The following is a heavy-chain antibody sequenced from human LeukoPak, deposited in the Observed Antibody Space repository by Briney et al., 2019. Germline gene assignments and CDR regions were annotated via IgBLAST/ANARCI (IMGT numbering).Heavy chain of an antibody. J-gene: IGHJ3*01. V-gene: IGHV3-23*01. Sequence: GGSLRLSCAASGFTFSSYAMSWVRQAPGKGLEWVSAISGSGGSTYYADSAKGRFTISRDNSKSTLFLQMNSLRAEAAAVYFCTRDSALLGVAFDLWGQGTVVTVSS. D-gene: IGHD2-15*01. CDR2: ISGSGGST. CDR1: GFTFSSYA. CDR3: TRDSALLGVAFDL.